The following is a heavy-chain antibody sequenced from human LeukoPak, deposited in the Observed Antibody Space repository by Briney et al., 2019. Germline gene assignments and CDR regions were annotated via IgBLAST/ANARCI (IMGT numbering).Heavy chain of an antibody. D-gene: IGHD1-20*01. Sequence: ASVKVSCKASGYTFTNYGISWVRQAPGQGLEWMGWISAYNGNTNYAQKLQGGVTMTTDTSTSTAYMELRSLRSDDTAVYYCARDSRYNWNDGWDYWGQGTLVTVSS. V-gene: IGHV1-18*01. CDR3: ARDSRYNWNDGWDY. J-gene: IGHJ4*02. CDR1: GYTFTNYG. CDR2: ISAYNGNT.